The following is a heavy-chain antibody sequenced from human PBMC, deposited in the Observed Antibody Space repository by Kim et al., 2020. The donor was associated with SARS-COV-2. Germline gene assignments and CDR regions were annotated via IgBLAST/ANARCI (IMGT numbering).Heavy chain of an antibody. CDR3: ARDMRGTGWYFDY. V-gene: IGHV3-48*02. Sequence: YYAYSVKGRFIISRDNAKNSLYLQMNSLRDEDTALYYCARDMRGTGWYFDYWGQGTLVTVSS. J-gene: IGHJ4*02. D-gene: IGHD6-19*01.